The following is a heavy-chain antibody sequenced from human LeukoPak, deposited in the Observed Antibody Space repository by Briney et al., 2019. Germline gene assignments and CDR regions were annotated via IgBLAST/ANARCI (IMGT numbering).Heavy chain of an antibody. CDR2: ISYDGSNK. D-gene: IGHD6-13*01. Sequence: GGSLRLSCAASVFMFSGYAMHWVRQAPGKGLEWVAVISYDGSNKYYADSVKGRFTISRDNSKNTLYLQMNSLRAEDTAVYYCAREAGYSSSWYSNAFDYWGQGTLVTASS. V-gene: IGHV3-30-3*01. CDR3: AREAGYSSSWYSNAFDY. J-gene: IGHJ4*02. CDR1: VFMFSGYA.